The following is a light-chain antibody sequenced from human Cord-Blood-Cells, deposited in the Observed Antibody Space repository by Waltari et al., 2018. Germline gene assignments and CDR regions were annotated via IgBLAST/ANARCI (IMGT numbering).Light chain of an antibody. CDR2: GAS. V-gene: IGKV3-15*01. J-gene: IGKJ2*01. Sequence: EIVMTQSPATLSVSPGERATLSCRASQSVSSNLAWYQQKPGQAPRLLIYGASTMATGIPSRFSGSGSGTEFTLTISSLQSEDFAVYYCQQYNNWPPYTFGQRTKLEIK. CDR3: QQYNNWPPYT. CDR1: QSVSSN.